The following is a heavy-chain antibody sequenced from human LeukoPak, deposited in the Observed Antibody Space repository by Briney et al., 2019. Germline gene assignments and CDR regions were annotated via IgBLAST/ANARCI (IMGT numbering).Heavy chain of an antibody. Sequence: QPSETLSLTCTVSGGSISSSSYYWGWIRQPPGKGLEWIGSIYYSGSTYYSPSLKSRVTISVDTSKNQFSLKLSSVTAADTAVYYCAREGMTTAIDYWGQGTLVTVSS. V-gene: IGHV4-39*07. CDR3: AREGMTTAIDY. CDR1: GGSISSSSYY. J-gene: IGHJ4*02. CDR2: IYYSGST. D-gene: IGHD4-17*01.